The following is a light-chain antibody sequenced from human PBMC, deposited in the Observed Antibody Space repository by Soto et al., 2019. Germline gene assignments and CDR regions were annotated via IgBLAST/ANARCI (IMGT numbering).Light chain of an antibody. CDR3: QQRSDWPPIT. J-gene: IGKJ5*01. V-gene: IGKV1-5*03. CDR2: KAS. CDR1: QSISGW. Sequence: DIQMTQSPSTLSASVGDRVTITCRASQSISGWLAWFQQKPGKAPKLLISKASSLEIGVPSRFSGSGSGTDFTLTISSLEPEDFAVYYCQQRSDWPPITFGQGTRLEIK.